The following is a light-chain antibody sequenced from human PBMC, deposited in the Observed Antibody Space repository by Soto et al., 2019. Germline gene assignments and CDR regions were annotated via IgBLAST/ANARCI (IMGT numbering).Light chain of an antibody. J-gene: IGKJ2*01. CDR1: QSISNY. CDR3: HRSNSPPHT. CDR2: AAS. Sequence: DIQMTQSPSSLSASVGDRVTITCRASQSISNYLNWYQQKPGKAPNLLISAASSLQSGVPSRFSGMEPGTDFTFTTSSLQPEDLASNYCHRSNSPPHTLAQGPRLET. V-gene: IGKV1-39*01.